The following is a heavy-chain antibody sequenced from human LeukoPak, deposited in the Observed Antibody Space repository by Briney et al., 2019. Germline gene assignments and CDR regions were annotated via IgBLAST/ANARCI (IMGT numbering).Heavy chain of an antibody. CDR2: INSDGSST. CDR1: GFTFSGYW. Sequence: AGGSLRLSCAASGFTFSGYWMHWVRQAPGKGLVWVSRINSDGSSTSYADSVKGRFTISRDNAKNTLYLEMNSLRAEDTAVYYCARTTYSSSWLEFDYWGQGTLVTVSS. CDR3: ARTTYSSSWLEFDY. J-gene: IGHJ4*02. V-gene: IGHV3-74*01. D-gene: IGHD6-13*01.